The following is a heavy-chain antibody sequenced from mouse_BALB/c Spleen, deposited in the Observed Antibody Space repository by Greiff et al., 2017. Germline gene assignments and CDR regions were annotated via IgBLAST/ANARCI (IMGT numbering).Heavy chain of an antibody. J-gene: IGHJ3*01. V-gene: IGHV3-2*02. CDR1: GYSITSDYA. Sequence: EVKLMESGPGLVKPSQSLSLTCTVTGYSITSDYAWNWIRQFPGNKLEWMGYISYSGSTSYNPFLKSRISITRDTSKNQFFLQLNSVTTEDTATYYCARGDWDVEFAYWGQGTLVTVSA. D-gene: IGHD4-1*01. CDR3: ARGDWDVEFAY. CDR2: ISYSGST.